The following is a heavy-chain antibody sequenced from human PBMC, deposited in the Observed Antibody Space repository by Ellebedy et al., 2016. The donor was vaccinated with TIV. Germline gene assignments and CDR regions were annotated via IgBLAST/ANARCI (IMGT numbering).Heavy chain of an antibody. CDR3: ARGIVEVAAAYGMDV. Sequence: AASVKVSCKTSGYTFTSYGISWVRQAPGQGLEWMGWISAYNGNTNYAQKFQGRVTMTRDTSISTAYMELSRLRSDDTAVYYCARGIVEVAAAYGMDVWGQGTTVTVS. CDR1: GYTFTSYG. CDR2: ISAYNGNT. J-gene: IGHJ6*02. D-gene: IGHD2-15*01. V-gene: IGHV1-18*04.